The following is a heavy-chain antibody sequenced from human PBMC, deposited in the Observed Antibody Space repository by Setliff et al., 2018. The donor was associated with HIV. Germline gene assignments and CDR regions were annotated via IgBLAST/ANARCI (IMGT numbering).Heavy chain of an antibody. J-gene: IGHJ6*03. CDR1: GYTFTSYA. Sequence: GASVKVSCKASGYTFTSYAMHWVRQAPGQRLEWMGWINAGNGNTKYSQKFQGRVTINRDTPVSTAYMELSSLRSEDTAVYYCATKGYGSGSYYMDVWGKGTTVTVSS. CDR2: INAGNGNT. V-gene: IGHV1-3*01. CDR3: ATKGYGSGSYYMDV. D-gene: IGHD3-10*01.